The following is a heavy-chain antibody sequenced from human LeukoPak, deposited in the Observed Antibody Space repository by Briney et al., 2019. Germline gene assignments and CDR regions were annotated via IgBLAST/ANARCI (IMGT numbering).Heavy chain of an antibody. D-gene: IGHD3-3*01. J-gene: IGHJ4*02. V-gene: IGHV3-48*01. CDR2: ISSSVSTT. Sequence: GGSLRLSCAASGFTFSSYSMNWVRRAPGKGLEWVSYISSSVSTTYYADSVKGRFTISRDNAKNSLYLQMNSLRAGDTAVYYCARLSSHYDFWSGSPAYWGQGALVTVSS. CDR1: GFTFSSYS. CDR3: ARLSSHYDFWSGSPAY.